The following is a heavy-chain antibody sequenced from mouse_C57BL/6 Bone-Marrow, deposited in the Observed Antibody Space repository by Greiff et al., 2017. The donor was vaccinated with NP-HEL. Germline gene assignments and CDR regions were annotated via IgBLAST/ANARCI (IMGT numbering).Heavy chain of an antibody. CDR1: GFTFSDYY. V-gene: IGHV5-12*01. Sequence: EVQLVESGGGLVQPGGSLKLSCAASGFTFSDYYMYWVRQTPEKRLEWVAYISNGGGSTYYPDTVKGRFTISRDNAKNTLYLQMSRLKSEDTAMYYCARHWDYYGSSYDYYAMDYWGQGTSVTVSS. CDR2: ISNGGGST. J-gene: IGHJ4*01. CDR3: ARHWDYYGSSYDYYAMDY. D-gene: IGHD1-1*01.